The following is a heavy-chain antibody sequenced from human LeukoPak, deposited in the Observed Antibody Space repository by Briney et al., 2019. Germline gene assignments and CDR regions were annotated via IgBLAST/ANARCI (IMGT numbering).Heavy chain of an antibody. Sequence: SETLSLTCTVSGYSISSGYYWGWIRQPPGKGLEWIGYIYYSGSTNYNPSLKSRVTISVDTSKNQFSLKLSSVTAADTAVYYCARTNMVRGVNFDYWGQGTLVTVSS. CDR3: ARTNMVRGVNFDY. D-gene: IGHD3-10*01. J-gene: IGHJ4*02. CDR1: GYSISSGYY. CDR2: IYYSGST. V-gene: IGHV4-38-2*02.